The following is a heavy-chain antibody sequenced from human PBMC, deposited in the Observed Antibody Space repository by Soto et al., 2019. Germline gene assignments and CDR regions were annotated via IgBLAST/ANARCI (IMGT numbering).Heavy chain of an antibody. V-gene: IGHV1-69*04. J-gene: IGHJ4*02. CDR1: GGTFSSYT. CDR3: AKDSISDRETFNFDA. CDR2: IIPILGIA. D-gene: IGHD1-26*01. Sequence: SVKVSCKASGGTFSSYTISWVRQAPGQGLEWMGRIIPILGIATYAQKFQGRVTITADKSTGTAYMELNSLRAEDTAFYYCAKDSISDRETFNFDAWGQGTLVTVSS.